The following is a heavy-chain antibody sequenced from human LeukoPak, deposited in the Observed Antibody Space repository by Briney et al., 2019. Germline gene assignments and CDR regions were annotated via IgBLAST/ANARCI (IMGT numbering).Heavy chain of an antibody. CDR3: AKLIAAAGTVDY. CDR2: ISYDGSNK. J-gene: IGHJ4*02. CDR1: GFTFSSYG. Sequence: QPGGSLRLSCAASGFTFSSYGMHWVRQAPGKGLEWVAVISYDGSNKYYADSVKGRFTISRDNSKNTLHLQMNSLRAEDTAVYYCAKLIAAAGTVDYWGQGTLVTVSS. V-gene: IGHV3-30*18. D-gene: IGHD6-13*01.